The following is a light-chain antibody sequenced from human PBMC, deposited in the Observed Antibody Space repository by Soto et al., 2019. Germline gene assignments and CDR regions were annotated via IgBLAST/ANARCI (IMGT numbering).Light chain of an antibody. J-gene: IGKJ1*01. CDR1: QSISRS. CDR3: QQNYTSVAT. Sequence: DIQMTQSPSSRYASLGDRVTITCRASQSISRSLNWYQHKPGKAPRLLIYAASTLQDGVPSRFSGGGSGTAGSLIITGLKNGDSATYYCQQNYTSVATFGQGTKVDIK. V-gene: IGKV1-39*01. CDR2: AAS.